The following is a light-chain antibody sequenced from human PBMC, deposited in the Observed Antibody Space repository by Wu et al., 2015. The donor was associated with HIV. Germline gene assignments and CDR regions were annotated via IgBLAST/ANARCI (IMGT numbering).Light chain of an antibody. CDR1: QSVSSSY. CDR2: DTF. Sequence: PGERATLSCRASQSVSSSYLAWYQQKPGQAPRLLIYDTFKRSTGIPARFSGSGSGTDFTLTISSLEPEDFAVYYCQQRSNWPQTFGQGTKVEVK. V-gene: IGKV3D-20*02. J-gene: IGKJ2*01. CDR3: QQRSNWPQT.